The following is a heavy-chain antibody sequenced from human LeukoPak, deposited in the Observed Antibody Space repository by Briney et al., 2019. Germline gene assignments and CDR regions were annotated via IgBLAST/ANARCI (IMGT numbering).Heavy chain of an antibody. Sequence: GASVKVSCKAIGGTFSGYAISGVRQAPGQGPQWMGGVSPIFGSASYGPNFQGRVTIVADEATTRTYREVKNLKAEDTAVYYCVRPLTTSTSGWDDAFDIWRQGTMVTLSS. D-gene: IGHD3-22*01. CDR2: VSPIFGSA. V-gene: IGHV1-69*01. CDR1: GGTFSGYA. J-gene: IGHJ3*02. CDR3: VRPLTTSTSGWDDAFDI.